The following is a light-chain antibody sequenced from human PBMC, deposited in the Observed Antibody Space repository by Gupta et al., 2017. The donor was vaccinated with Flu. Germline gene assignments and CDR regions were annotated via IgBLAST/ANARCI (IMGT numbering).Light chain of an antibody. Sequence: IVMTQSSDFLAVVLGERATTNCKSRQSVLYSTNKKNYLAWYQQKPGQPPKLLVYWASTRESGVTDRFSGSGSETNFTITLPSLQAEDVAVYYCQQYYSTPFTFGPGTKVDIK. CDR3: QQYYSTPFT. CDR1: QSVLYSTNKKNY. J-gene: IGKJ3*01. V-gene: IGKV4-1*01. CDR2: WAS.